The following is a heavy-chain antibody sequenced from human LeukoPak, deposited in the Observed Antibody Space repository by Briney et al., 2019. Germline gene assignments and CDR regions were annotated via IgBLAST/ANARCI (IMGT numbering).Heavy chain of an antibody. CDR2: IGSAGDT. J-gene: IGHJ4*02. CDR1: GFIFGSYD. Sequence: PGGSLRLSCAASGFIFGSYDFHWVRQRPGESLEWVSVIGSAGDTEYADSVRGRFTISRDNSKNTLYLQMNSLGAEDTAVYYCARVKDGYPGRLDYWGQGTLVTVSS. V-gene: IGHV3-13*01. CDR3: ARVKDGYPGRLDY. D-gene: IGHD2-21*02.